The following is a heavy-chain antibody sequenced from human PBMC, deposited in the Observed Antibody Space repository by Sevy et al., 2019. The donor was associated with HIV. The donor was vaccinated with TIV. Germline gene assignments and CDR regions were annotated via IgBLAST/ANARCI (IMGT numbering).Heavy chain of an antibody. D-gene: IGHD3-10*01. CDR1: GFTFSSYA. V-gene: IGHV3-23*01. J-gene: IGHJ4*02. Sequence: GGSLRLSCVTSGFTFSSYAMSWVRQTPGKGLEWVSAIGGSADYTYYADSVKGRFTISRDNSKNTLYLQMNGLRAEDTAVYYCASEVSVHSYSDYWGQGTLVTVSS. CDR3: ASEVSVHSYSDY. CDR2: IGGSADYT.